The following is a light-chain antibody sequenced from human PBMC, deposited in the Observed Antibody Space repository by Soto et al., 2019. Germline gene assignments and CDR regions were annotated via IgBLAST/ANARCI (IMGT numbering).Light chain of an antibody. CDR2: RSS. J-gene: IGKJ4*01. CDR1: QSISTY. V-gene: IGKV1-39*01. Sequence: DIQMTQSPSSLSVSIGDRVIITCRASQSISTYLNWYQYKPGKAPRLVIFRSSTLQSGVPSRFSGPGSGTDFTLTISSLQPDDFATYFCQQTFSPYVSFRGGTRVEI. CDR3: QQTFSPYVS.